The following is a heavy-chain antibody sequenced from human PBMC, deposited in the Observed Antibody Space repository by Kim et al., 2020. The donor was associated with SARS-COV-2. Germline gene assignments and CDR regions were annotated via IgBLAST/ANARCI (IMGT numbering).Heavy chain of an antibody. V-gene: IGHV4-59*13. D-gene: IGHD2-15*01. CDR2: IYYSGST. J-gene: IGHJ4*02. CDR3: AREFGRHYFDD. Sequence: SETLSLTCTVSGGSISSYYWSWIRQPPGKGLEWIGYIYYSGSTNYNPSLKSRVTISVDTSKNQFSLKLSSVTAADTAVYYCAREFGRHYFDDWGSGTLGT. CDR1: GGSISSYY.